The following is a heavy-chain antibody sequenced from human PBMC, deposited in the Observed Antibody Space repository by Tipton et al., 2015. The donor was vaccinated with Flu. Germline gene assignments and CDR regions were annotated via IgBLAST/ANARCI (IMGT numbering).Heavy chain of an antibody. J-gene: IGHJ3*01. CDR2: ISYTGSA. Sequence: GLVKPSETLSLTCSVSGASLTSHYWSWIRKPPGKTLQWLGYISYTGSATYNPSLTSRVAISLDTSKNQFSLKLASVTAADTAVYYCVRQSPDDRDVWGLGTTVAVSS. CDR3: VRQSPDDRDV. V-gene: IGHV4-59*08. CDR1: GASLTSHY.